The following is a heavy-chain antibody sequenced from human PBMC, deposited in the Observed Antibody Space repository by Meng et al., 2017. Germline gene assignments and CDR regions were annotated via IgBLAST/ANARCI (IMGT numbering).Heavy chain of an antibody. CDR3: ASGGYSYGYRFDY. Sequence: QGPVQQWGAGLLKPSGTLSLPCAVYGGSFSGYYWSWIRQPPGKGLEWIGEINHSGSTNYNPSLKSRVTISVDTSKNQFSLKLSSVTAADTAVYYCASGGYSYGYRFDYWGQGTLVTVSS. D-gene: IGHD5-18*01. CDR2: INHSGST. CDR1: GGSFSGYY. J-gene: IGHJ4*02. V-gene: IGHV4-34*01.